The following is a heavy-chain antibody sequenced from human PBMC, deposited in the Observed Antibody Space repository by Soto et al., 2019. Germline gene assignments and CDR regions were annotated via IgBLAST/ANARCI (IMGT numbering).Heavy chain of an antibody. V-gene: IGHV1-2*02. Sequence: QVQLVQSGAEVKKPGASVTVSCKASGHTLADHYLHWVRQAPGQGLEWMGWINPNGGDTNYAQNFQGRVTMTRDTPITTAYMELSRLRSDDTAVYYCARDFTVTTMGFDYWGQGTLVTVSS. CDR1: GHTLADHY. CDR3: ARDFTVTTMGFDY. J-gene: IGHJ4*02. D-gene: IGHD4-17*01. CDR2: INPNGGDT.